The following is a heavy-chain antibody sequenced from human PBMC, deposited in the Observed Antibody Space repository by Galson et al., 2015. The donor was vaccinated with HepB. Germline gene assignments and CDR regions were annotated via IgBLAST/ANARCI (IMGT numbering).Heavy chain of an antibody. V-gene: IGHV1-69*10. CDR3: ARELQGDIVVVVAATGYFDY. CDR1: GGTFSSYA. Sequence: SVKVSCKASGGTFSSYAISWVRQAPGQGVEWMGGIIPILGIANYAQKFQGRVTITADKSTSTAYMELSSLRSEDTAVYYCARELQGDIVVVVAATGYFDYWGQGTLVTVSS. J-gene: IGHJ4*02. D-gene: IGHD2-15*01. CDR2: IIPILGIA.